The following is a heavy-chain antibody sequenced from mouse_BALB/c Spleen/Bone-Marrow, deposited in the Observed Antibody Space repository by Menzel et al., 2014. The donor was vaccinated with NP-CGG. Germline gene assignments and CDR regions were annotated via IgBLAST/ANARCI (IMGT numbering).Heavy chain of an antibody. J-gene: IGHJ1*01. Sequence: EVKVVESGGGLVQPGGSLRLSCATSGFTFTDYYMNWVRQPPGVALEWLGFIRNKANGYTTDYSTSVKGRFTISRDNSQNILYLQMNTLRTEDSATYYCARDVGRLFFDVWGAGTTVTVSS. CDR1: GFTFTDYY. V-gene: IGHV7-3*02. CDR2: IRNKANGYTT. D-gene: IGHD3-3*01. CDR3: ARDVGRLFFDV.